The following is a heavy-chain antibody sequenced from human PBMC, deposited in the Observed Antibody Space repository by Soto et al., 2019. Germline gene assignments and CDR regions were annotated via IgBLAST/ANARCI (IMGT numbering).Heavy chain of an antibody. CDR2: IDPSDSYT. CDR3: ATPAGAIAVAGTNYSYGIYA. J-gene: IGHJ6*02. CDR1: GYSFTSYW. V-gene: IGHV5-10-1*01. D-gene: IGHD6-19*01. Sequence: GESLKISCKGSGYSFTSYWISWVRQMPGKGLEWMGRIDPSDSYTNYSPSFQGHVTISADKSISTAYLQWSSLKASDTAMYYCATPAGAIAVAGTNYSYGIYACGLGTTVPVSS.